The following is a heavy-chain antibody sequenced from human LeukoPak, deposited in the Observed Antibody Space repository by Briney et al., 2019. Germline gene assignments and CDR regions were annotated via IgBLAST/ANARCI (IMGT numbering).Heavy chain of an antibody. CDR1: GGSISSGSYY. J-gene: IGHJ4*02. D-gene: IGHD5-18*01. Sequence: SETLSLTCTVSGGSISSGSYYWSWIRQPAGKGLEWIGRIYTSGSTYYNPSLKSRVTISVDTSKNQFSLKLSSVTAADTAVYYCARDRGVDTAMVTMYYWGQGTLVTVSS. CDR2: IYTSGST. CDR3: ARDRGVDTAMVTMYY. V-gene: IGHV4-61*02.